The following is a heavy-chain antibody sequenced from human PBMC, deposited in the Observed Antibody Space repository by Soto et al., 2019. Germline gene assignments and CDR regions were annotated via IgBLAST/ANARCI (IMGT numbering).Heavy chain of an antibody. J-gene: IGHJ6*02. D-gene: IGHD1-1*01. Sequence: VRLSCAASGITFNRNGMHWVRQAPGKGLEWVAVIWYDGSKTAYSDSVKGRFTISRDNAKNTLYLQMNRVRAEDTAIYYCARDRSAGDYFYYGMDVCGQGSTVTV. CDR3: ARDRSAGDYFYYGMDV. CDR1: GITFNRNG. V-gene: IGHV3-33*01. CDR2: IWYDGSKT.